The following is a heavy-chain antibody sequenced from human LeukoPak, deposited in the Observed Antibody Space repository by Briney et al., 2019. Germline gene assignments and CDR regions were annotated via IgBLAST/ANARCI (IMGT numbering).Heavy chain of an antibody. D-gene: IGHD5-24*01. CDR1: GGSISSGDYY. J-gene: IGHJ4*02. CDR3: ARIRRDGYNIDY. CDR2: IYYSGST. Sequence: SETLSLTCTVSGGSISSGDYYWSWLRQPPGKGLEWIGYIYYSGSTYYNPSLKSRVTISVDTSKNQFSLKLSSVTAADTAVYYCARIRRDGYNIDYWGQGTLVTVSS. V-gene: IGHV4-30-4*01.